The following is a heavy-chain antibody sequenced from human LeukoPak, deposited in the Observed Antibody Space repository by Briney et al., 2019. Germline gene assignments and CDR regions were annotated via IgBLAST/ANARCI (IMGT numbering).Heavy chain of an antibody. Sequence: GGSLRLSRAASGFTFSSYSMNWVRQAPGKGLEWVSSISGRGGSIYYADSVKGRFSISRDNSKNTLYLQMNSLRVEDTAVYYCARGYSGSYRIDYWGQGTLVTVSS. V-gene: IGHV3-23*01. CDR1: GFTFSSYS. CDR3: ARGYSGSYRIDY. J-gene: IGHJ4*02. CDR2: ISGRGGSI. D-gene: IGHD1-26*01.